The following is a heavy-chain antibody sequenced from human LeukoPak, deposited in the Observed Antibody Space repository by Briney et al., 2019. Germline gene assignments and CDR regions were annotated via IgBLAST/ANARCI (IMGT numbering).Heavy chain of an antibody. CDR3: ARDRITSGWYFDL. CDR1: GFTFSTYA. Sequence: GKSLRLSCAASGFTFSTYAMNWVRQAPGKGLEWLSYISTSGDTVYYADSVKGRITISRDNAKNSLYLQVNSLRAEDTAVYYCARDRITSGWYFDLRGRGTLVTVSS. D-gene: IGHD1-1*01. J-gene: IGHJ2*01. V-gene: IGHV3-48*01. CDR2: ISTSGDTV.